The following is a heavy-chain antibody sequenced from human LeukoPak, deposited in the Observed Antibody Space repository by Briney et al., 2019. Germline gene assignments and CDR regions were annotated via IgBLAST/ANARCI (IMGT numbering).Heavy chain of an antibody. CDR2: ISHSGSP. D-gene: IGHD3-16*02. V-gene: IGHV4-38-2*02. CDR1: GYSISSGYY. J-gene: IGHJ4*02. Sequence: SETLSLTCTVSGYSISSGYYWGWFRQTPGRGLEWIASISHSGSPYYNPSLKSRVTISEDLSRNVFSLTLNSVTAADAAVYYCAREGRENIAIGIDWGQGALVTVSS. CDR3: AREGRENIAIGID.